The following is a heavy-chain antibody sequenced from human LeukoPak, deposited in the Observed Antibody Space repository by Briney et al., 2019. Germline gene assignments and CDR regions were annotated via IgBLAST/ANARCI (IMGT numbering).Heavy chain of an antibody. Sequence: GSLRLFCAASGFIFSGYEMNWVRQAPGKGLEWVSYISISGTTIYNADSEGRFTISRDNAKNSLYLQMNSLRAEDTAVYYCARGGSSGYNYNAFDIWGRGTMVTVSS. CDR1: GFIFSGYE. CDR2: ISISGTTI. V-gene: IGHV3-48*03. J-gene: IGHJ3*02. D-gene: IGHD3-22*01. CDR3: ARGGSSGYNYNAFDI.